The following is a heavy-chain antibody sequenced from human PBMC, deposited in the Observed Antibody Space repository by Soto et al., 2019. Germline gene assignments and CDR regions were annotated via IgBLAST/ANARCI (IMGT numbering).Heavy chain of an antibody. CDR1: GYTFTSYG. CDR2: ISADNGNT. CDR3: ASGAAGAY. Sequence: QVQLVQSGAEVKKPGASVKVSCKASGYTFTSYGISWVRQAPGQGLEWMGWISADNGNTNYAQKLQGRGTRTTDTSQSPGYTELRGLRSDGSAVYFWASGAAGAYWGQGTLVTVSS. D-gene: IGHD2-15*01. V-gene: IGHV1-18*01. J-gene: IGHJ4*02.